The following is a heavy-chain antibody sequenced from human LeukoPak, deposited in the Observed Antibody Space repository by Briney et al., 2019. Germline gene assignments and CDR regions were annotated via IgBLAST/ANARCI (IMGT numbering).Heavy chain of an antibody. D-gene: IGHD3-10*01. V-gene: IGHV1-2*02. Sequence: ASVKVSCKASGYTFTGYYMHWVRQAPGQGLEWMGWINPNSGGTNYAQKFQGRVTMTRDTSISTAYMELSRLRSDDTAVYYCARDPKYYGSGSYPFDPWGQGTLVTVSS. CDR3: ARDPKYYGSGSYPFDP. J-gene: IGHJ5*02. CDR1: GYTFTGYY. CDR2: INPNSGGT.